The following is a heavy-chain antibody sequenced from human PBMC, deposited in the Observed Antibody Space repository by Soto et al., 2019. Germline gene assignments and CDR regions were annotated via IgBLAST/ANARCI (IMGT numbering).Heavy chain of an antibody. CDR3: ARRYGPGFDY. CDR1: GGSISSSNYY. Sequence: SETLSLTCTVSGGSISSSNYYWGWIRQPPGKGLEWIGSIYYSGSTYYNPSLKSRVTISVDTSKSQFSLNLSSVTAADTAVYYCARRYGPGFDYWGQGTLVTVSS. V-gene: IGHV4-39*01. D-gene: IGHD4-17*01. J-gene: IGHJ4*02. CDR2: IYYSGST.